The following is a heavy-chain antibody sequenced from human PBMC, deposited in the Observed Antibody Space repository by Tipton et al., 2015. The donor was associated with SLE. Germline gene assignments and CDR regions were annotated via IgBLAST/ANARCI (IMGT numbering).Heavy chain of an antibody. CDR1: GFTFDDYG. V-gene: IGHV3-9*01. CDR3: ARVFPGTYGDGDYPVRGDY. J-gene: IGHJ4*02. D-gene: IGHD4-17*01. Sequence: SLRLSCAASGFTFDDYGMYWVRQDPGKGLEWVAGINWNSNTIAYADSVKGRFTIPRDNTKNSIYLQMTSLRAEDTAVYFCARVFPGTYGDGDYPVRGDYWSQGTLVTVSS. CDR2: INWNSNTI.